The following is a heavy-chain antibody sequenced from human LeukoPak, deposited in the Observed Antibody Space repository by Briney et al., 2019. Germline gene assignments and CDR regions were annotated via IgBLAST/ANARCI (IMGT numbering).Heavy chain of an antibody. J-gene: IGHJ4*02. V-gene: IGHV4-34*01. CDR2: INHSGRT. CDR1: GGSFSGYY. CDR3: ARGRSSGPRDY. Sequence: SETLSLTCAVYGGSFSGYYWSWIRQPPGKGLEWIGEINHSGRTNYNPSLKSRVNISVDTSKNQFSLKLSSVTAADTAVYYCARGRSSGPRDYWGQGTLVTVSS. D-gene: IGHD6-6*01.